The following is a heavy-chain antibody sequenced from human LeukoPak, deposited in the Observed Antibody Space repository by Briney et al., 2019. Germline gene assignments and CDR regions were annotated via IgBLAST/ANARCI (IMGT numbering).Heavy chain of an antibody. Sequence: PSETLSLTCTVSGGSISSGGYYWSWSRQAPGKGLEWVAHINPDGRDTYYVDSVKGRFTISRDNAQNSMYLQMNSLRVEDTAVYYCTSWGDTTAEYFQRWGQGTLVTVSS. CDR3: TSWGDTTAEYFQR. V-gene: IGHV3-7*01. CDR2: INPDGRDT. CDR1: GGSISSGGYY. D-gene: IGHD2-21*02. J-gene: IGHJ1*01.